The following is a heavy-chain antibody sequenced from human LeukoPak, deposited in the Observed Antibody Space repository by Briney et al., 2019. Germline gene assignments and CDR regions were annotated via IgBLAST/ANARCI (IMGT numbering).Heavy chain of an antibody. Sequence: GGSLRLSCAASGFTFSDYYMSWIRQAPGKGLEWVSYIGGSGAIIYYADSVKGRFTISRDNSKNTLYLQMNSLRAEDTAVYYCAKDRRGSGSSYYFDYWGQGTLVTVSP. CDR1: GFTFSDYY. CDR2: IGGSGAII. J-gene: IGHJ4*02. D-gene: IGHD3-10*01. V-gene: IGHV3-11*01. CDR3: AKDRRGSGSSYYFDY.